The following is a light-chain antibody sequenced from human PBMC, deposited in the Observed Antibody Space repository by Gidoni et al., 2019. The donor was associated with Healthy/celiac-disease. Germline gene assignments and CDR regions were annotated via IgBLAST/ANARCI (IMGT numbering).Light chain of an antibody. J-gene: IGKJ4*01. CDR2: GAS. V-gene: IGKV3-15*01. CDR3: QQYNNWPPPLT. CDR1: QSVSSN. Sequence: EIVLTQSPATLSVSPGARATLSCRASQSVSSNLAWYQQKPGQAPRPLIYGASTRATGIPARYSGSGSGTEFTLTISSLQSEDFAVYYCQQYNNWPPPLTFGGGTKVEIK.